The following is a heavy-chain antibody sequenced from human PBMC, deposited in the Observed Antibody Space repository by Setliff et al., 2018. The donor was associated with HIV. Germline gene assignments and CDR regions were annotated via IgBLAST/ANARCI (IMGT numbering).Heavy chain of an antibody. CDR2: IRSKAYGGTT. V-gene: IGHV3-49*04. D-gene: IGHD3-10*01. CDR3: TTDPMSQYYYGSGSYYLLSFDY. J-gene: IGHJ4*02. CDR1: GFTFGDYA. Sequence: PGGSLRLSCTTSGFTFGDYAMTWVRQTPGRGLEWVGFIRSKAYGGTTEYAASVKGRFTISRDDSKSIAYLQMNSLKTEDTAVYYCTTDPMSQYYYGSGSYYLLSFDYWGQGTLVTVSS.